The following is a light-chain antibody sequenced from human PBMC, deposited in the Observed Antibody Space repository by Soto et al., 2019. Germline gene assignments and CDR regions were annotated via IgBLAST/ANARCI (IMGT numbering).Light chain of an antibody. CDR3: QQYSSLWT. CDR1: QSISSW. J-gene: IGKJ1*01. V-gene: IGKV1-5*03. Sequence: DIQMTQAPSTLSASVGDRVTITCRASQSISSWLAWYQQKPGKAPKLLIYEASRLESGVPARFSGSGSGTEFTLTISSLQADDFATYYFQQYSSLWTFGQGTKVDIK. CDR2: EAS.